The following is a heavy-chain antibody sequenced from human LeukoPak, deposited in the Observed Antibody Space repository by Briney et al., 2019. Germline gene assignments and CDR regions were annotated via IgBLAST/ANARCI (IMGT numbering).Heavy chain of an antibody. CDR1: RFTFSSYG. CDR3: AKDYEPLVGVHRWGDWFDP. CDR2: ISATGGST. V-gene: IGHV3-23*01. Sequence: NPGGSLRLSCAASRFTFSSYGMSWVRQAPGKGLEWVSSISATGGSTYYADSVKGRFTISRDNIKNTLYLQMNSLRAEDTAVYYCAKDYEPLVGVHRWGDWFDPWGQGTLVTVSS. J-gene: IGHJ5*02. D-gene: IGHD1-26*01.